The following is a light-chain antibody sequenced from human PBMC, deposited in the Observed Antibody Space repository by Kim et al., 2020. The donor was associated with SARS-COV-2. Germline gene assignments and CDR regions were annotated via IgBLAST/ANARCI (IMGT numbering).Light chain of an antibody. Sequence: GMTITISCTRSSGSIGDNYVQWYQRRPGGVPTTVIYEDDQRPSGVPDRFSGSIDSSSNSASLTISGLKTEDEADYYCQSYNRSIVVFGGGTQLTVL. V-gene: IGLV6-57*03. CDR3: QSYNRSIVV. J-gene: IGLJ2*01. CDR2: EDD. CDR1: SGSIGDNY.